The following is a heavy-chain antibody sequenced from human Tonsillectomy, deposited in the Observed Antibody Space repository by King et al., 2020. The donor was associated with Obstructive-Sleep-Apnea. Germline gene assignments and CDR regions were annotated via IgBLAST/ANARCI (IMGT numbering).Heavy chain of an antibody. CDR3: AREGETALFMDV. CDR1: GFTFSSYW. Sequence: VQLVESGGGSVQPGGSLRLSCAASGFTFSSYWMHWVRHAPGKGLVWVSRINSDGSSTSYADSVKGRFTISRDNAKNTLYLQMNSLRVEDTAVYYCAREGETALFMDVWGQGTTVTVSS. V-gene: IGHV3-74*01. CDR2: INSDGSST. J-gene: IGHJ6*02. D-gene: IGHD5-18*01.